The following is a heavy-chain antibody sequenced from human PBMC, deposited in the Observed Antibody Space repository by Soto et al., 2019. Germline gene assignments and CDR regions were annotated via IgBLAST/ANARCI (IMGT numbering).Heavy chain of an antibody. V-gene: IGHV1-18*01. J-gene: IGHJ1*01. CDR2: ISGYNGNT. CDR3: GRGGSPWSAEYSRP. CDR1: GYTFTNYG. Sequence: QVQLVQSGAEVTKPGASVRVSCKASGYTFTNYGITWVRQAPGQGPEWMGWISGYNGNTKYAQKSEGGATWTPDPSRGKAYREGRRLRSDDPAVYYCGRGGSPWSAEYSRPGARGPLIIFPS. D-gene: IGHD6-13*01.